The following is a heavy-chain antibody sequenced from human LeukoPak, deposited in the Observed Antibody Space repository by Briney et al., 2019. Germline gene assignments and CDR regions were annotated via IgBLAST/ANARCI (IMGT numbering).Heavy chain of an antibody. Sequence: PSQTLSLTCTVSSGSISSHYWSWIRQPPGKGLEGIGYIYYSGSTDYNPSLKSRVTISVDTSKNQFSLKLSSVTAADTAVYYCARGPHYHDSSGYSPYYYYMDVWGKGTTVTVSS. V-gene: IGHV4-59*11. D-gene: IGHD3-22*01. J-gene: IGHJ6*03. CDR3: ARGPHYHDSSGYSPYYYYMDV. CDR1: SGSISSHY. CDR2: IYYSGST.